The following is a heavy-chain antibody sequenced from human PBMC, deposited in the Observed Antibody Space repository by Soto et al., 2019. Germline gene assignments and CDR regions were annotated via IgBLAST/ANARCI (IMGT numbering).Heavy chain of an antibody. V-gene: IGHV4-34*01. J-gene: IGHJ6*02. CDR1: GGSFSAYY. Sequence: TSETLSLTCAVYGGSFSAYYWSWIRQPPGKGLEWIGEINHSGSTNYNPSLKSRVTMSLDTSKNQFSLKLSSVTAADTAVYYCARGNYGSGSYYKFGMDVWGQGTTVTVSS. D-gene: IGHD3-10*01. CDR3: ARGNYGSGSYYKFGMDV. CDR2: INHSGST.